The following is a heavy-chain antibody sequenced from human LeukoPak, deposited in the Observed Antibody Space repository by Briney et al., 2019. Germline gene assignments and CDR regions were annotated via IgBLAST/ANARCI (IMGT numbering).Heavy chain of an antibody. J-gene: IGHJ3*02. Sequence: SETLSLTCSVSGGSISSFYWSWIRQPPGKGLEWIGYIYYIGSTNYNPSLKSRVTISVDTSKIQFSLNLTSVTAADTAVYYCALELVVPAALERLNAFDIWGHGTMVTVSS. CDR1: GGSISSFY. V-gene: IGHV4-59*12. D-gene: IGHD2-2*01. CDR3: ALELVVPAALERLNAFDI. CDR2: IYYIGST.